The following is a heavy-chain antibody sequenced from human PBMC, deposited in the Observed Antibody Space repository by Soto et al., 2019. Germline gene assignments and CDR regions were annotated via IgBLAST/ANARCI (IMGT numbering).Heavy chain of an antibody. CDR2: IFYSGST. Sequence: PSETLSLTCTVSSGSISSSNYYWGWIRQPPGKGLEWIGSIFYSGSTFYNPSLKSRVTISVDTSKNQLSLTLTSVTAADTAVYYCARHEDVDTAFDYWGLGTLVTVSS. D-gene: IGHD5-18*01. J-gene: IGHJ4*02. V-gene: IGHV4-39*01. CDR1: SGSISSSNYY. CDR3: ARHEDVDTAFDY.